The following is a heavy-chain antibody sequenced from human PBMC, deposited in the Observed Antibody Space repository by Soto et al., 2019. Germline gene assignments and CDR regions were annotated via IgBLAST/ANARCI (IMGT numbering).Heavy chain of an antibody. Sequence: SETLCLTCTVSGGSIGSYYWSWIRQPPGKALEWIGYIYYSGSTNYNHSHKSRVTVSVDTSKNQFSLKLSSVTAADTAVYYCARDSTGTPLDWGQGTLVTVSS. J-gene: IGHJ4*02. V-gene: IGHV4-59*01. CDR1: GGSIGSYY. CDR3: ARDSTGTPLD. D-gene: IGHD1-1*01. CDR2: IYYSGST.